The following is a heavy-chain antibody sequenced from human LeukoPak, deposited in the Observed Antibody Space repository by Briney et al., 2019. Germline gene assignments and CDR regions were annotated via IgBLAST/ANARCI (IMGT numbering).Heavy chain of an antibody. J-gene: IGHJ4*02. D-gene: IGHD3-16*02. CDR2: ISGSGGST. Sequence: GGSLRLSCAASGFTFSSYAMSWVRQAPGKGLEWVSAISGSGGSTYYADSVKGRFTISRDNSKNRLYLQMNSLRAEDTAVYYCAKDQSLNPAVIDYWSQGSLVTVSS. CDR1: GFTFSSYA. CDR3: AKDQSLNPAVIDY. V-gene: IGHV3-23*01.